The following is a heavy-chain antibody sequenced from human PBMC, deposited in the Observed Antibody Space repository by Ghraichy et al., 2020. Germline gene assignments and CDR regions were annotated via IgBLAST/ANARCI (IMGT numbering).Heavy chain of an antibody. Sequence: SETLSLTCTVSGGSISSSSYYWGWIRQPPGKGLEWIGSIYYSGSTYYNPSLKSRVTISVDTSKNQFSLMLSSVTAADTAVYYCARHGAGDILLWFGESHPFDYWGQGTLVTVSS. CDR3: ARHGAGDILLWFGESHPFDY. CDR2: IYYSGST. CDR1: GGSISSSSYY. D-gene: IGHD3-10*01. J-gene: IGHJ4*02. V-gene: IGHV4-39*01.